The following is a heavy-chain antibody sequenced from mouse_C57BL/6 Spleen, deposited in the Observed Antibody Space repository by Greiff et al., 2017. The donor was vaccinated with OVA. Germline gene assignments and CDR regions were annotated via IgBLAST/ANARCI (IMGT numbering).Heavy chain of an antibody. J-gene: IGHJ4*01. CDR3: ARYFITTVVATSYYAMDY. V-gene: IGHV1-82*01. CDR1: GYAFSSSW. Sequence: QVQLQQSGPELVKPGASVKISCKASGYAFSSSWMNWVKQRPGKGLEWIGRIYPGDGDTNYNGKFKGKATLTADKSSSTAYMQLSSLTSEDSAVYFCARYFITTVVATSYYAMDYWGQGTSVTVSS. CDR2: IYPGDGDT. D-gene: IGHD1-1*01.